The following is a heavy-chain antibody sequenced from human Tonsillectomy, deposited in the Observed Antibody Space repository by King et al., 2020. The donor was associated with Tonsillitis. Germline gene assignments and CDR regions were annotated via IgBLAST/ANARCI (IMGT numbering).Heavy chain of an antibody. CDR2: FYPGISDT. Sequence: QLVQSEAEVKKPGESLKISCKGSGYSFMNYWIGWVRQMPGKGLEWVGIFYPGISDTPYSPSFQGRVTFSADESITTAFLQGGSLKASDTAMYYCARPAWGGGQRGHSFAIWGQGTMVTVSS. D-gene: IGHD3-16*01. CDR1: GYSFMNYW. CDR3: ARPAWGGGQRGHSFAI. J-gene: IGHJ3*02. V-gene: IGHV5-51*01.